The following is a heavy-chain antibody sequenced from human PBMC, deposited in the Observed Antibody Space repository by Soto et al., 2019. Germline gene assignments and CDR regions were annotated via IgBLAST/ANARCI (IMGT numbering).Heavy chain of an antibody. CDR2: IYPGDSDT. D-gene: IGHD2-2*03. CDR1: GYSFISSW. V-gene: IGHV5-51*01. Sequence: GESLKISCQASGYSFISSWIGWVRQMPGKGLEWMGIIYPGDSDTRYSPSFQGQVTISADKSTSTAYLQWSSLKASDTAMYYCARFLDSPFYGMDVWGQGTTVTVSS. CDR3: ARFLDSPFYGMDV. J-gene: IGHJ6*02.